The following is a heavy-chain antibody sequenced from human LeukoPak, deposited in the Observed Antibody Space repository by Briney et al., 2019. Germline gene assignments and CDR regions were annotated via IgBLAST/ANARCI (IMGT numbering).Heavy chain of an antibody. D-gene: IGHD1-26*01. CDR3: AKDSSGSYQM. Sequence: PGGSLRLSCAASGFTFSSYGMHWVRQAPGKGLEWVAVIPHDGSNKYYVDSVKGRFTISRDNSKSTLYLQMNSLRAEDTAVYYCAKDSSGSYQMWGQGTLVTVSS. CDR1: GFTFSSYG. J-gene: IGHJ4*02. CDR2: IPHDGSNK. V-gene: IGHV3-30*18.